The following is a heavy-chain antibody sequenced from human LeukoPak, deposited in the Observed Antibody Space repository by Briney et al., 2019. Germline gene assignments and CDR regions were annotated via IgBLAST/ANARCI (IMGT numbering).Heavy chain of an antibody. Sequence: SETLSLTCTVSGGSISSYYWSWIRQPPGKGLEWIGYIYYSGSTNYNPSLKSRVTISVDTSKDQFSLKLSSVTAADTAVYYCARDSGDYVWGSYKFDRAAEGYYFDYWGQGTLVTVSS. D-gene: IGHD3-16*01. V-gene: IGHV4-59*01. CDR2: IYYSGST. CDR3: ARDSGDYVWGSYKFDRAAEGYYFDY. J-gene: IGHJ4*02. CDR1: GGSISSYY.